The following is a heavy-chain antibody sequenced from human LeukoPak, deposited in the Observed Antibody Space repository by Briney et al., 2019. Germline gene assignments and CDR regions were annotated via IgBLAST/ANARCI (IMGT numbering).Heavy chain of an antibody. CDR1: GFTVSSNY. J-gene: IGHJ4*02. D-gene: IGHD4-17*01. CDR2: IYSGDNT. V-gene: IGHV3-53*01. Sequence: QAGGSLRLSCAASGFTVSSNYMSWVRQAPGKGLEWVSVIYSGDNTDYADSLKGRFTISRDNSKNTLYLQMNSLRAEDTAVYYCAREADYGGFDYWGQGTLVTVSS. CDR3: AREADYGGFDY.